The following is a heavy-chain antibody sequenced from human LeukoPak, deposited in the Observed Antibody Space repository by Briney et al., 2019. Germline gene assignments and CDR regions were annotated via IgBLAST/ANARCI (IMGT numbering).Heavy chain of an antibody. CDR3: ARLGRWLQSGFDY. V-gene: IGHV3-21*01. Sequence: PGGSLRLSCAASGFTFSSYSMNWVRQAPGKGLEWVSSISSRSSYIYYADSVKGRFTIYIDNAKNALYLQMDSLRVDDTAVYYCARLGRWLQSGFDYWGQGTLVTVSS. D-gene: IGHD5-24*01. CDR1: GFTFSSYS. CDR2: ISSRSSYI. J-gene: IGHJ4*02.